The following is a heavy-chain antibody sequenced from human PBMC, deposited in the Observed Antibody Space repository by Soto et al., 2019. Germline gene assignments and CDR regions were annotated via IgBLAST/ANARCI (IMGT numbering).Heavy chain of an antibody. Sequence: ASVKVSCKASGGTFSSYAISWVRQAPGQGLEWMGGIIPIFGTANYAQKFQGRVTITADESTSTAYMELSSLRSEDTAVYYCARFISGYVHRYNRFYLWGQGSLVPGSA. CDR2: IIPIFGTA. CDR3: ARFISGYVHRYNRFYL. CDR1: GGTFSSYA. J-gene: IGHJ5*02. V-gene: IGHV1-69*13. D-gene: IGHD5-12*01.